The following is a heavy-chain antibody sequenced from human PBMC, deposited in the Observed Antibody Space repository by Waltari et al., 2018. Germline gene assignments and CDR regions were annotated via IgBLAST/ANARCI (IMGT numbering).Heavy chain of an antibody. J-gene: IGHJ6*03. Sequence: QVQLVQSGAEVKKPGSSVKVSCKASGGTFSSYAISWVRQAPGQGLEWMGGIIPILGKANYAQKFQGRVTITADESTSTAYMELSSLRSEDTAVYYCARESARGAALRSTTNYYYDYMDVWGKGTTVTVSS. V-gene: IGHV1-69*11. CDR2: IIPILGKA. D-gene: IGHD6-6*01. CDR3: ARESARGAALRSTTNYYYDYMDV. CDR1: GGTFSSYA.